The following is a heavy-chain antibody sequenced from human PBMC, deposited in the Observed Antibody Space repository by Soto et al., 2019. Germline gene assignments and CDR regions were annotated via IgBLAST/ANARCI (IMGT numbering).Heavy chain of an antibody. V-gene: IGHV4-31*03. D-gene: IGHD2-15*01. CDR3: ARERVVVVVAATLYYGMDV. CDR2: IYYSGST. J-gene: IGHJ6*02. CDR1: GGSISSGGYY. Sequence: PSETLSGTCTVSGGSISSGGYYWSWIRQHPGKGLEWIGYIYYSGSTYYNPSLKSRVTISVDTSKNQFSLKLSSVTAADTAVYYCARERVVVVVAATLYYGMDVWGQGTTVTVSS.